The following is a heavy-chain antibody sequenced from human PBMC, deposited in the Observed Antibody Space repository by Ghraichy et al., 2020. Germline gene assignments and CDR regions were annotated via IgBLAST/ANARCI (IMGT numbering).Heavy chain of an antibody. Sequence: SETLSLTCTVSGGSISSYYWSWIRQPPGKGLEWIGYIYYSGSTNYNPSLKSRVTISVDTSKNQFSLKLSSVTAADTAVYYCARDPGRDGYNFGYYYGMDVWGQGTTVTVSS. J-gene: IGHJ6*02. CDR3: ARDPGRDGYNFGYYYGMDV. CDR1: GGSISSYY. D-gene: IGHD5-24*01. CDR2: IYYSGST. V-gene: IGHV4-59*01.